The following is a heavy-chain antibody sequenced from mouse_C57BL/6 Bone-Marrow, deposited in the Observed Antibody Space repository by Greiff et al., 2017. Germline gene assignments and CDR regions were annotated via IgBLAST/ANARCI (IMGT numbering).Heavy chain of an antibody. CDR1: GYTFTSYG. Sequence: LVESGAELARPGASVKLSCKASGYTFTSYGISWVKQRTGQGLEWIGEIYPRSGNTYYNEKFKGKATLTADKSSSTAYMELRSLTSEDSAVYFCARLVITTVVAHYFDYWGQGTTLTVSS. D-gene: IGHD1-1*01. J-gene: IGHJ2*01. V-gene: IGHV1-81*01. CDR2: IYPRSGNT. CDR3: ARLVITTVVAHYFDY.